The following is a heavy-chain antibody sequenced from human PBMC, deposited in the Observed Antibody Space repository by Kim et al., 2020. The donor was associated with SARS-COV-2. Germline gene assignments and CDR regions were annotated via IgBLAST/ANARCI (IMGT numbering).Heavy chain of an antibody. D-gene: IGHD2-8*01. J-gene: IGHJ4*02. CDR3: ARLSTKGGPKS. V-gene: IGHV4-39*01. CDR1: GGSISSSSYY. CDR2: IYYSGST. Sequence: SETLSLTCTVSGGSISSSSYYWGWIRQPPGKGLEWIGSIYYSGSTYYNPSLKSRVTISVDTSKNQFSLKLSSVTAADTAVYYCARLSTKGGPKSWGQGTL.